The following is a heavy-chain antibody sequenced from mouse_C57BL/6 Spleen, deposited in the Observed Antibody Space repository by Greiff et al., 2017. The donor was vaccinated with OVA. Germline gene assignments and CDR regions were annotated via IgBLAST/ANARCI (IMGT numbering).Heavy chain of an antibody. CDR1: GYTFTSYW. J-gene: IGHJ1*03. Sequence: QVQLKQPGAELVKPGASVKLSCKASGYTFTSYWMQWVKQRPGQGLEWIGEIDPSDSYTNYNQKFKGKATLTVDTSYSTAYMQLSSLTSEDSAVYYCARGGLYYGSSYWYFDVWGTGTTVTVSS. V-gene: IGHV1-50*01. CDR3: ARGGLYYGSSYWYFDV. D-gene: IGHD1-1*01. CDR2: IDPSDSYT.